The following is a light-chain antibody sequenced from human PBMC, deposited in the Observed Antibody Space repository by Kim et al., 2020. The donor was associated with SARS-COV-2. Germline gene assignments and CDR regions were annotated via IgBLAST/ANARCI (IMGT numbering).Light chain of an antibody. J-gene: IGKJ2*01. CDR3: QQRSNWPT. CDR1: QSVSSY. V-gene: IGKV3-11*01. CDR2: DAS. Sequence: EIVLTQSPATLSLSPGERATRACRASQSVSSYLAWYQQKPGQAPRLLIYDASNRATGIPARFSGSGSGTDFTLTISSLEPEDFAVYFCQQRSNWPTFGQGTKLEI.